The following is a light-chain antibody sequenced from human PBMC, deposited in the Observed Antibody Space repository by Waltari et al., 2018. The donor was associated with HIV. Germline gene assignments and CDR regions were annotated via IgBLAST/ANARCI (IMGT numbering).Light chain of an antibody. Sequence: QLVLTQSPSASAPLGASVKLTCTLSRGTSSYAIPWHQQQPEEAPRYLMRLNSDGTHTKGDGIPDRFSGSSSGAERYLIISSLQSEDEADYYCQTWGTGIHVVFGGGTKLTVL. CDR2: LNSDGTH. CDR1: RGTSSYA. V-gene: IGLV4-69*01. J-gene: IGLJ3*02. CDR3: QTWGTGIHVV.